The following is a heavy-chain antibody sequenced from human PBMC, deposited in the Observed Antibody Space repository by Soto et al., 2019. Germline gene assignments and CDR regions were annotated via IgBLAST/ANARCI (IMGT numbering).Heavy chain of an antibody. CDR1: DVSMSGYS. CDR3: ARSALSLSGSYYFDY. V-gene: IGHV4-59*08. J-gene: IGHJ4*02. Sequence: SETLSLTCPVSDVSMSGYSWSWIRPSPGKGLEWIGYVHYSGSTTYNPSLKSRVTFSKDTSNNQFSLKLNSVTAADTAVYYCARSALSLSGSYYFDYWGQGTLVTVSS. D-gene: IGHD5-12*01. CDR2: VHYSGST.